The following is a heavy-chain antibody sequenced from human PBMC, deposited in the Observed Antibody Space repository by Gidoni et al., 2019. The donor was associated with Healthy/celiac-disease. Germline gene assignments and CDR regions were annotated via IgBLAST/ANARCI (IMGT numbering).Heavy chain of an antibody. CDR2: ISGSGGST. J-gene: IGHJ4*02. CDR3: AKELTYYDFWSGAHYFDY. Sequence: EVQLVESGGGLVQPGGSLRLSCAASGFTFSSSAMSWVRQAPGKGLGWVSAISGSGGSTYYADSVKGRFTISRDNSKNTLYLQMNSLRAEDTAVYYCAKELTYYDFWSGAHYFDYWGQGTLVTVSS. D-gene: IGHD3-3*01. V-gene: IGHV3-23*04. CDR1: GFTFSSSA.